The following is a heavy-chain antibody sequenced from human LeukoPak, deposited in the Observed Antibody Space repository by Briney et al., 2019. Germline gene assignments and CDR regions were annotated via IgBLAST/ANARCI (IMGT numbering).Heavy chain of an antibody. V-gene: IGHV3-30*18. D-gene: IGHD2-15*01. CDR2: ISYDGSNK. CDR3: AKDARRVRDIGVVFGRGRGYMDV. Sequence: GGSLRLSCAASGFTFSSYGMHWVRQAPGKGLERVAVISYDGSNKYYADSVKGRFTISRDNSKNTLYLQMNSLRAEDTAVYYCAKDARRVRDIGVVFGRGRGYMDVWGKGTTATISS. CDR1: GFTFSSYG. J-gene: IGHJ6*03.